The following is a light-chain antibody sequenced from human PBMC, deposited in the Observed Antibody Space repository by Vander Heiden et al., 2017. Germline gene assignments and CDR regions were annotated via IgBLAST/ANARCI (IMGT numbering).Light chain of an antibody. CDR2: GAS. J-gene: IGKJ1*01. CDR3: QQYGSSPWT. V-gene: IGKV3-20*01. CDR1: QSVSSSY. Sequence: ELVLTQSPGTLSLSPGERATLSCRASQSVSSSYLAWDQQKPGHAPRLLIYGASSRATGVPDRFSGSGSGTDFTLTISRLEPEDFAVYYCQQYGSSPWTFGQGTKVEI.